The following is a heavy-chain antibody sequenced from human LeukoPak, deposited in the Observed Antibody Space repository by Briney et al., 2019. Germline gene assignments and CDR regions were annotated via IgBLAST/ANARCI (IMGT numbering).Heavy chain of an antibody. CDR3: ARAAAKLSYMDV. J-gene: IGHJ6*03. V-gene: IGHV4-38-2*02. CDR1: GSSISSGYY. D-gene: IGHD6-25*01. Sequence: PSQTLSLTCTVSGSSISSGYYWGWIRQPPGKGLEWIGNIYHGGSTYYNPSLKSRVTISVDTSKNQFSLKVRSVTAADTAVYYCARAAAKLSYMDVWGKGTTVTVSS. CDR2: IYHGGST.